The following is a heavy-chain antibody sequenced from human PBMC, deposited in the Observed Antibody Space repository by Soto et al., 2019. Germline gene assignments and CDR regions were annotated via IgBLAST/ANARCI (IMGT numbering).Heavy chain of an antibody. CDR3: ARGPIAVAGRGFDY. J-gene: IGHJ4*02. CDR2: INHSGST. CDR1: GGSFSGYY. D-gene: IGHD6-19*01. Sequence: SSETLSLTCAVYGGSFSGYYWSWIRQPPGKGLEWSGEINHSGSTNYNPSLKSRVTISVDTSKNQFSLKLSSVTAADTAVYYCARGPIAVAGRGFDYWGQGTLVTVSS. V-gene: IGHV4-34*01.